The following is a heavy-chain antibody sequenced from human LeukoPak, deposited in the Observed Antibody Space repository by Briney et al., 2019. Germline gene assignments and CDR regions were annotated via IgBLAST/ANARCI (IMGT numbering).Heavy chain of an antibody. CDR3: ARENSNSWYLDY. CDR1: GGSISTYY. CDR2: IYNSGST. D-gene: IGHD6-13*01. V-gene: IGHV4-59*01. J-gene: IGHJ4*02. Sequence: SETLSLTCTVSGGSISTYYWSWIRQPPGRGLEWIGYIYNSGSTNYNPSLKSRVTISVDTSKNQFSLKLSSVTAADTAVYYCARENSNSWYLDYWGQGTLVTVSS.